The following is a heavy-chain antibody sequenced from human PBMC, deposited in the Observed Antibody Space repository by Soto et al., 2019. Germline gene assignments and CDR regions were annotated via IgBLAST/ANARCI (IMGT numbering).Heavy chain of an antibody. J-gene: IGHJ6*02. Sequence: GGSLGLSCAASGLTFSSFEMNWVRQAPGKGLEWISYISSVGGTRDYADSVKGRFTISRDNAKNSLYLQMSSLRAEDTAVYYCARDRSGGCSCWPNYYHYGMYVPGQPTTVPVS. CDR2: ISSVGGTR. D-gene: IGHD6-19*01. CDR1: GLTFSSFE. V-gene: IGHV3-48*03. CDR3: ARDRSGGCSCWPNYYHYGMYV.